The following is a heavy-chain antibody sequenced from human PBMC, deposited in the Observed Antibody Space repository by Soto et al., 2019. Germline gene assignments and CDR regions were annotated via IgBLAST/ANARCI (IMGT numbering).Heavy chain of an antibody. CDR2: ISGSGGST. Sequence: PVGSLRLSCAASGFTFSSYAMIWVRQAPGKGLEWVSAISGSGGSTYYADSVKGRFTISRDNSKNTLYLQMNSLRAEDTAVYYCAKDLTIFGVVRLGMDVWGQGTTVTVSS. J-gene: IGHJ6*02. D-gene: IGHD3-3*01. CDR1: GFTFSSYA. CDR3: AKDLTIFGVVRLGMDV. V-gene: IGHV3-23*01.